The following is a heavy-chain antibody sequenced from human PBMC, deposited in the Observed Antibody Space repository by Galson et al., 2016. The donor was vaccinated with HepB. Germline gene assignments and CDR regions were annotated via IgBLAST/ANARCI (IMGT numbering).Heavy chain of an antibody. D-gene: IGHD1-26*01. CDR1: GGSISSSTYY. CDR2: ICYSGSS. J-gene: IGHJ4*02. CDR3: AGSDSGNYPEYFDY. Sequence: SETLSLTCTVSGGSISSSTYYWGWIRQPPGKGLEWIGSICYSGSSYYNPSLKSRVTMSLGTSKKQFSLNLGSVTAADTAVYYCAGSDSGNYPEYFDYWGQGTLVTVSS. V-gene: IGHV4-39*07.